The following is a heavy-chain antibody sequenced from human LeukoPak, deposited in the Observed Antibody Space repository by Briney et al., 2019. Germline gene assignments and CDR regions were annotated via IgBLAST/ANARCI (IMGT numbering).Heavy chain of an antibody. J-gene: IGHJ5*02. Sequence: GGSLRLPCAASGLTFSSYAMSWVRQAPGKGLEWVSAISGSGGSTYYADCVKGRFTISRDNSKNTVYLQMNSLRAEDTALYYCTSLPMTRAPTPSWFDPWGQGTVVTVSS. CDR1: GLTFSSYA. CDR3: TSLPMTRAPTPSWFDP. V-gene: IGHV3-23*01. CDR2: ISGSGGST. D-gene: IGHD4/OR15-4a*01.